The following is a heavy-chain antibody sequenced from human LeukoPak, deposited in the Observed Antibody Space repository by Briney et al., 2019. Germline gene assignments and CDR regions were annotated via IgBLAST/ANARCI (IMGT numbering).Heavy chain of an antibody. D-gene: IGHD3-3*01. CDR1: GDSITSYY. V-gene: IGHV4-4*07. Sequence: SETLSLTCTVSGDSITSYYWSWIRQSAEKGLEWIGRIYTTGTTNYNPSLKGRVTISVDTSKNQFSLKLSSVTAADTAVYYCARDEYYDFWSGFDPWGQGTLVTVSS. CDR3: ARDEYYDFWSGFDP. CDR2: IYTTGTT. J-gene: IGHJ5*02.